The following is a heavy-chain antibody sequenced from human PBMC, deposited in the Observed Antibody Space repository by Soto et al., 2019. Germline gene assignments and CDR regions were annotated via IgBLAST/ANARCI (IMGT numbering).Heavy chain of an antibody. CDR1: GGSISSGDYY. CDR2: IYYSGST. CDR3: ATSSSWEYYYGMDV. Sequence: SETLSLTCTVSGGSISSGDYYWSWIRQPPGKGLEWIGYIYYSGSTYYNPSLKSRVTISVDTSKNQFSLKLSSVTAADTAVYYCATSSSWEYYYGMDVWGQGTTVSVSS. J-gene: IGHJ6*02. D-gene: IGHD6-13*01. V-gene: IGHV4-30-4*01.